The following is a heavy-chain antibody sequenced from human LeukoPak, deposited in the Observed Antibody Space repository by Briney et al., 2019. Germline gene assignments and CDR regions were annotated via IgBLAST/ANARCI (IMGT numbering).Heavy chain of an antibody. Sequence: PGGSLRLSCAASGFTLSDHHMDWVRQAPGKGLEWVGRIRSKANSYSTEYAASVKGRFSITGDDSKNSLFLQMNSLKTEDTAVYHCGRVGGWLQGSDNFDYWGQGTLVTVSS. CDR2: IRSKANSYST. J-gene: IGHJ4*02. CDR3: GRVGGWLQGSDNFDY. CDR1: GFTLSDHH. D-gene: IGHD5-12*01. V-gene: IGHV3-72*01.